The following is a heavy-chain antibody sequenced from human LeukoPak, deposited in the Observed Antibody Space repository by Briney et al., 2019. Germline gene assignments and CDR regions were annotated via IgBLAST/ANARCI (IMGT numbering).Heavy chain of an antibody. CDR3: AREKNPLGDAYNFLTWFFDL. Sequence: PGGSLRLSCSASGFSFSAYAMHWVRQAPGKGLEWVAIISSVGHNKYYADSVKGRFTISRDNSNNTLYLQMNGLRPEDTAIYFCAREKNPLGDAYNFLTWFFDLWGRGTLVTVSS. V-gene: IGHV3-30*04. J-gene: IGHJ2*01. D-gene: IGHD5-24*01. CDR1: GFSFSAYA. CDR2: ISSVGHNK.